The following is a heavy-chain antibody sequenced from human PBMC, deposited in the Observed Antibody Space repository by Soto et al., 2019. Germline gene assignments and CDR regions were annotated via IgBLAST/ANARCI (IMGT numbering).Heavy chain of an antibody. Sequence: GGSLRLSCAASGFTFSSYGMHWVRQAPGKGLEWVAVISYDGSNKYYADSVKGRFTISRDNSKNTLYLQMNSLRAEDTAVYYCAKDLGSSSWGVDYWGQGTLVTVSS. CDR1: GFTFSSYG. D-gene: IGHD6-6*01. J-gene: IGHJ4*02. V-gene: IGHV3-30*18. CDR3: AKDLGSSSWGVDY. CDR2: ISYDGSNK.